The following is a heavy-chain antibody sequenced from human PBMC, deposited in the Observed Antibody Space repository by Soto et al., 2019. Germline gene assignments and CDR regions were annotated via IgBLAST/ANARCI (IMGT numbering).Heavy chain of an antibody. V-gene: IGHV3-23*01. D-gene: IGHD6-19*01. CDR1: GFTFSSYA. CDR3: AKRMDSSGWYEGDFDY. CDR2: ISGSGGST. Sequence: GGSLRLSCAASGFTFSSYAMSWVRQAPGKGLEWVSAISGSGGSTYYADSVKGRFTISRDNSKNTLYLQMNSLRAEDTAVYYCAKRMDSSGWYEGDFDYWGQGTLVTVSS. J-gene: IGHJ4*02.